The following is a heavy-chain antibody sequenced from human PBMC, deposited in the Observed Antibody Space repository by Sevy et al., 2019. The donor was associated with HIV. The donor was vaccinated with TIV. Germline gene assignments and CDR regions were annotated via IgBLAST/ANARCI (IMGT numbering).Heavy chain of an antibody. CDR2: IRGSGSST. CDR1: GFTFNTYA. J-gene: IGHJ4*02. CDR3: AKETPGYNYDTSGSFDY. D-gene: IGHD3-22*01. V-gene: IGHV3-23*01. Sequence: GGFLRLSCVASGFTFNTYAMSWVRQAPGKGLERVSAIRGSGSSTYYAAAVQGRFTISRDNSKNTLYLQMNILRAEDTALYYCAKETPGYNYDTSGSFDYWGQGTLVTVSS.